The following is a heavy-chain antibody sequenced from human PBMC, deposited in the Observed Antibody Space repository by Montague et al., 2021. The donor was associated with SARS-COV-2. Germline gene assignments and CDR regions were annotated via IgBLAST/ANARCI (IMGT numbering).Heavy chain of an antibody. D-gene: IGHD3-9*01. Sequence: SETLSLTCTVSGGSISSYYWSWIRQPSGKGLEWIGYIYYSGSTNYNPSLKSRVTISVDTSKNQFSLKLSSVTAADTAVYYCARTGLGDYDILTGYTVNAFDTWGQGTMVTVSS. J-gene: IGHJ3*02. CDR3: ARTGLGDYDILTGYTVNAFDT. V-gene: IGHV4-59*01. CDR2: IYYSGST. CDR1: GGSISSYY.